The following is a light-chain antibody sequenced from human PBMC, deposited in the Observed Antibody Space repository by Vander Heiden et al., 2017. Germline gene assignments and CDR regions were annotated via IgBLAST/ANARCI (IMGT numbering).Light chain of an antibody. CDR1: QGISSA. CDR2: DAS. Sequence: LTHSPSSLSASVGDRVTITCRAGQGISSALAWYQQKPGKAPNLLIYDASSLQSGVPSRFSGSGSGSDYTLTISSLQPEDFATYYCQQFNTYPFAFGHGTKVDIK. J-gene: IGKJ3*01. V-gene: IGKV1-13*02. CDR3: QQFNTYPFA.